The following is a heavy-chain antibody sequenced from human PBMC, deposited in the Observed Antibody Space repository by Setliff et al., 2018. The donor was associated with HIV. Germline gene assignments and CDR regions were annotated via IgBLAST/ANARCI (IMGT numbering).Heavy chain of an antibody. J-gene: IGHJ5*02. V-gene: IGHV2-5*08. Sequence: TLSLTCAVSGDSLSNYYWSWIRQPPGKALEWLALIYWDDDKRYSPSLKSRLTITKDTSKNQVVLTMTNMDPVDTATYYCAHIRVSSGSYSWFDPWGQGTLVTV. CDR1: GDSLSNYYW. CDR2: IYWDDDK. CDR3: AHIRVSSGSYSWFDP. D-gene: IGHD3-10*01.